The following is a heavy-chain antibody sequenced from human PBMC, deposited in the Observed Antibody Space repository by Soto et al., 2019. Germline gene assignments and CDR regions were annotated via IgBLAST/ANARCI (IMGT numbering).Heavy chain of an antibody. Sequence: QVQLVQSGAELKKPGASVTVSCKASGYTFTGHDLHWVRQAPGQGLEWMGWIKANGGATKYARKFQGRVTMTRDTSTTTAYLELNSLRSDDTAVYFSARVGSYSDGSSYPYWGQGTLVTVSA. CDR1: GYTFTGHD. D-gene: IGHD6-6*01. CDR3: ARVGSYSDGSSYPY. J-gene: IGHJ4*02. CDR2: IKANGGAT. V-gene: IGHV1-2*02.